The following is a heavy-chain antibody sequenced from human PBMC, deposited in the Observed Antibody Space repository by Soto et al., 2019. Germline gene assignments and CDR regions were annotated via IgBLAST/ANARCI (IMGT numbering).Heavy chain of an antibody. V-gene: IGHV1-3*01. Sequence: GASVKVSCKASGYTFTSYAMHWVRQAPGQRLEWMGWINAGNGNTKYSQKFQGRVTITRDTSASTAYMELSSLRSEDTAVYYCARGLLDSGYQYYYYYYGMDVWGQGTTVTVSS. J-gene: IGHJ6*02. CDR1: GYTFTSYA. D-gene: IGHD5-12*01. CDR2: INAGNGNT. CDR3: ARGLLDSGYQYYYYYYGMDV.